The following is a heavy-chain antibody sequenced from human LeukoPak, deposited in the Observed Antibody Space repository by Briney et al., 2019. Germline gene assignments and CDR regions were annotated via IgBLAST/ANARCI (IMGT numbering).Heavy chain of an antibody. D-gene: IGHD1-14*01. CDR1: GFTLSTYW. J-gene: IGHJ4*02. V-gene: IGHV3-7*01. CDR3: ARRWVSGSNFDS. Sequence: GGSLRLSCAASGFTLSTYWMSWVRQAPGKGLEWVANIQQDGSEKYYVDSVKGRFTISRDNAKNSLYLQMNSLRVEDTAVYYCARRWVSGSNFDSWGQGTLVTVSS. CDR2: IQQDGSEK.